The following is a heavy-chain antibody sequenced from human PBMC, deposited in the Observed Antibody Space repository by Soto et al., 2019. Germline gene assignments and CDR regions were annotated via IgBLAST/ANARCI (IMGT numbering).Heavy chain of an antibody. V-gene: IGHV3-48*01. Sequence: GGSLRLSCAASGFTFSSYSMNWVRQAPGKGLEWVSYISSSSSTIYYADSVKGRFTISRDNAKNSLYLQMNSLRAEDTAVYYCARDHSSGWLAEYFQHWGQGTLVTVSS. CDR3: ARDHSSGWLAEYFQH. CDR2: ISSSSSTI. J-gene: IGHJ1*01. CDR1: GFTFSSYS. D-gene: IGHD6-19*01.